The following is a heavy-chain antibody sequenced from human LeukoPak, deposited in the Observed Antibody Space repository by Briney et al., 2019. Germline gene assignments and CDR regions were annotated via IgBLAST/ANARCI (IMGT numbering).Heavy chain of an antibody. D-gene: IGHD6-13*01. CDR3: ARGEKYSSSWYDALDI. CDR1: GFTFSSYS. V-gene: IGHV3-48*04. J-gene: IGHJ3*02. Sequence: GGSLRLSCAASGFTFSSYSMNWVRQAPGKGLEWVSYISSSSSTIYYTDSVKGRFTISRDNAKKSLYLQMNSLRAEDTAVYYCARGEKYSSSWYDALDIWGQGTMVTVSS. CDR2: ISSSSSTI.